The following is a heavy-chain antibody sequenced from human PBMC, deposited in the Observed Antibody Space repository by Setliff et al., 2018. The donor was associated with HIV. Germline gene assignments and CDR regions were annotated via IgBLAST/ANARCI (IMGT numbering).Heavy chain of an antibody. J-gene: IGHJ4*02. V-gene: IGHV4-38-2*02. CDR2: IYHTGRA. D-gene: IGHD5-18*01. Sequence: PSETLSLTCTVSGYSIGSSYNWGWIRQSPGKGLEWIANIYHTGRAFYNPSLQSRVTISVDTSKNQFSLNLTAVTAADTAVYFCATADYSYGRNIFDYWGQGTLVTVSS. CDR3: ATADYSYGRNIFDY. CDR1: GYSIGSSYN.